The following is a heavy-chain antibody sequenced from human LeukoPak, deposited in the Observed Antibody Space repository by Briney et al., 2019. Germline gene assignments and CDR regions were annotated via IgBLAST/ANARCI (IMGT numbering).Heavy chain of an antibody. J-gene: IGHJ3*02. CDR2: IHYNGNT. CDR3: ARGRKRGAFDI. D-gene: IGHD1-14*01. Sequence: GSLRLSCAASGSPFSNYVMSWIRQPPGRGLEWIGSIHYNGNTYFNPSLKSRVTMSVDTSKNQFSLEVSSVTAADTAVYYCARGRKRGAFDIWGQGTMVTVSS. V-gene: IGHV4-59*04. CDR1: GSPFSNYV.